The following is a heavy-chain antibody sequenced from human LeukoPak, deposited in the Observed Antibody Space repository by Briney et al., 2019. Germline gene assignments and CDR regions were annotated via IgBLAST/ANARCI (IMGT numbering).Heavy chain of an antibody. CDR1: GRSINSGGYS. CDR2: MYHSGRT. Sequence: SQTLSLTCAVSGRSINSGGYSWSWIRQPPGKGLEWFGYMYHSGRTYYNPSLKSRITIPVDRSKNQFSLELSSVTAADTAVYYCARGNLRGSGTVDWFDPWGQGTLVTVSS. D-gene: IGHD3-10*01. CDR3: ARGNLRGSGTVDWFDP. J-gene: IGHJ5*02. V-gene: IGHV4-30-2*01.